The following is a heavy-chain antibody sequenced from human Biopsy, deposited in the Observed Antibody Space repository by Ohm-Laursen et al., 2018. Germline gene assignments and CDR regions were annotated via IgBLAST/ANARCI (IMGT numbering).Heavy chain of an antibody. CDR2: IYYSGGT. CDR3: ARARIKTSGVLIPETYYFDS. V-gene: IGHV4-59*01. J-gene: IGHJ4*02. Sequence: GTLSLTCRVSGGSMTGYEWSWIRLAPGKGLEWIGYIYYSGGTKYNPSLKSRVTISVDTSKNHFSLKLTSVTAADTAVYYCARARIKTSGVLIPETYYFDSWGQGTLVTVSS. CDR1: GGSMTGYE. D-gene: IGHD3-3*01.